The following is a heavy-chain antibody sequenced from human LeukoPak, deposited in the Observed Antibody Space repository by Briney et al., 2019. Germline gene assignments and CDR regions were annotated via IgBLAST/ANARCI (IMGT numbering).Heavy chain of an antibody. V-gene: IGHV3-33*01. D-gene: IGHD1-26*01. Sequence: PGGSLRLSCAASGFTFSSYGMHWVRQAPGKGLEWVAGIWYDGSNKYYADSVKGRFTISRDNSKNTLYLQMNSLRAEDTAVYYCARLGRSYYYYGMDVWGKGTTVTVSS. J-gene: IGHJ6*04. CDR2: IWYDGSNK. CDR3: ARLGRSYYYYGMDV. CDR1: GFTFSSYG.